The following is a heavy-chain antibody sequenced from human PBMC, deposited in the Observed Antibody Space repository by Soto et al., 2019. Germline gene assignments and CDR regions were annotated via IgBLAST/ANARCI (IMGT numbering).Heavy chain of an antibody. CDR1: GGSISSSSYY. CDR3: ARRRTIGYSSSWYGDINSVGAFDI. Sequence: SETLSLTCTVSGGSISSSSYYWGWIRQPPGKGLEWIGSIYYSGSTYYNPSLKSRVTISVDTSKNQFSLKLSSVTAADTAVYYCARRRTIGYSSSWYGDINSVGAFDIWGQGTMVTVSS. J-gene: IGHJ3*02. D-gene: IGHD6-13*01. V-gene: IGHV4-39*01. CDR2: IYYSGST.